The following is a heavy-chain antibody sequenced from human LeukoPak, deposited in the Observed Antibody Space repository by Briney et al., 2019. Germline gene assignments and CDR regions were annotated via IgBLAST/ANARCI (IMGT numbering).Heavy chain of an antibody. CDR3: ARGPYYFDS. V-gene: IGHV4-39*07. CDR2: IYYSGGN. Sequence: SETLSLTCTVSGGSISSSGYYWGWIRQPPGKGLEWIGSIYYSGGNYYNPSLNSRVTISVDTSKNQFSLRLSSVTAADTAVYYCARGPYYFDSWGQGTLVTVSS. J-gene: IGHJ4*02. CDR1: GGSISSSGYY.